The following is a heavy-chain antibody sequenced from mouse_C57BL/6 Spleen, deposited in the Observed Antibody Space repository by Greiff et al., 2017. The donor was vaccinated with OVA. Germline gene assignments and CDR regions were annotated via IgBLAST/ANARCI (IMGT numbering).Heavy chain of an antibody. V-gene: IGHV1-15*01. J-gene: IGHJ2*01. CDR1: GYTFTDYE. CDR2: IDPETGGT. CDR3: TRQPYYFDY. Sequence: VQLQQSGAELVRPGASVTLSCKASGYTFTDYEMHWVKQTPVHGLEWIGAIDPETGGTAYNQKFKGKAILTADKSSSTAYMELRSLTSEDSAVYYCTRQPYYFDYWGKGTTLTVSS. D-gene: IGHD6-1*01.